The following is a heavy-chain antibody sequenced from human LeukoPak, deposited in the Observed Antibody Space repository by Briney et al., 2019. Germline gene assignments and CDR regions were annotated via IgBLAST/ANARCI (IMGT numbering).Heavy chain of an antibody. Sequence: GASVKVSCKASGYTFTSYDINWVRQATGQGLEWMGWMNPNSGNTGYAQKFQGRVTMTRNTSISTAYMELSSLRPEDTAVYYCVRWGLGYYYYYMDVWGKGTTVTVSS. V-gene: IGHV1-8*01. J-gene: IGHJ6*03. CDR3: VRWGLGYYYYYMDV. D-gene: IGHD7-27*01. CDR2: MNPNSGNT. CDR1: GYTFTSYD.